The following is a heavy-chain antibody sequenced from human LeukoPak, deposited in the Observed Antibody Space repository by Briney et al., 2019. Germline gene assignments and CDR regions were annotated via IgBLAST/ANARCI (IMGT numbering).Heavy chain of an antibody. CDR3: ARDRAGWELTGNFDY. CDR1: GYTFTGYY. J-gene: IGHJ4*02. V-gene: IGHV1-2*02. CDR2: INPNSGGT. D-gene: IGHD1-26*01. Sequence: GASVKVSCKASGYTFTGYYMHWVRQAPGQGLEWMGWINPNSGGTNYAQKFQGRVTMTRDTSISTAYMELSRLRSDDTAVYYCARDRAGWELTGNFDYWGQGTLVTVSS.